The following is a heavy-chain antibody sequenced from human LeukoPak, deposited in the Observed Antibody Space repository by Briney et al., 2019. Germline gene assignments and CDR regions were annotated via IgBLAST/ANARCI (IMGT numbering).Heavy chain of an antibody. CDR1: GFTFSSYS. CDR2: ITRSSSTI. Sequence: GGSLRLSCAASGFTFSSYSMNWVRQAPGKGLEWVSYITRSSSTIHYRDSVKGRFTISRDNAKNSLYLQMNSLRAEDTARYYCSKARRDGFNLGDYWGQGTLVTVSS. V-gene: IGHV3-48*01. D-gene: IGHD5-24*01. J-gene: IGHJ4*02. CDR3: SKARRDGFNLGDY.